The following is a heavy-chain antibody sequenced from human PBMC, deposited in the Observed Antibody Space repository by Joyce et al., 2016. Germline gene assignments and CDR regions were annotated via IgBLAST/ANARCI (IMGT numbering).Heavy chain of an antibody. J-gene: IGHJ4*02. V-gene: IGHV3-30*04. CDR2: ISYDGKNT. CDR1: LFTFIGHS. D-gene: IGHD1-14*01. CDR3: ARDGPKTTWDPGYYFDF. Sequence: QVKLVESGGGVVPPGRSLRLSCAASLFTFIGHSMHWVRPAPGKGLDWVAIISYDGKNTYYGDSMKGRFTISRDNSKNTVYLQVDSLRTEDTAVYYWARDGPKTTWDPGYYFDFWGQGTLVTVSS.